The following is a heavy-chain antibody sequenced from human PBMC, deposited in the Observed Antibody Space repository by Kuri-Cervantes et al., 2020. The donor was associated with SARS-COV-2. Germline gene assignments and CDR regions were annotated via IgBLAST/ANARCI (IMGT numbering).Heavy chain of an antibody. CDR2: INPNSGGT. CDR3: AGSTRFRRPVVISQGGAFDI. CDR1: GYTFTGYY. Sequence: ASVKVSCKASGYTFTGYYMHWVRQAPGQGLEWIGWINPNSGGTNYAQKFQGLVTMTRDTSIRTVYMELSKLRSDDTAMYYCAGSTRFRRPVVISQGGAFDIWGQGTVVTVSS. D-gene: IGHD3-22*01. J-gene: IGHJ3*02. V-gene: IGHV1-2*04.